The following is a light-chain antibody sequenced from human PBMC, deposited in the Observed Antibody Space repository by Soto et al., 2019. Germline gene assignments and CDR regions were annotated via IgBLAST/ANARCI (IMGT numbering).Light chain of an antibody. CDR2: LNSDGSH. Sequence: QLVLTQSPSASASLGPSVKLTCTLSSGHSSYAIAWHQQQPEKGPRYLMKLNSDGSHSKGDAIPDRFSGSSSGAERYLTLSSLQSEDEADYSGQTGGTGSAVFGGGTQLTV. J-gene: IGLJ7*01. CDR1: SGHSSYA. V-gene: IGLV4-69*01. CDR3: QTGGTGSAV.